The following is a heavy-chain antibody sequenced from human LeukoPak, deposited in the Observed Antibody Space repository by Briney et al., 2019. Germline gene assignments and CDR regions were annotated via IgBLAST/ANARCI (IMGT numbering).Heavy chain of an antibody. CDR3: AKLLTLGVFDY. CDR1: GFTFSSYA. D-gene: IGHD4/OR15-4a*01. CDR2: ISSNGGST. V-gene: IGHV3-64D*06. Sequence: RPGGSLRLSCAASGFTFSSYAMNWVRQAPGKGLEYVSAISSNGGSTYYADSVKGRFTISRDNSKNTLYLQMNSLRAEDTAVYYCAKLLTLGVFDYWGQGTLVTVSS. J-gene: IGHJ4*02.